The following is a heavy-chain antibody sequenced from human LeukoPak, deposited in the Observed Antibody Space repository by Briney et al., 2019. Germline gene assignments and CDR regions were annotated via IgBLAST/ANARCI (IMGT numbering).Heavy chain of an antibody. Sequence: NPSETLSLTCTVSGGSINDYNWTWIRQPPGKGLEWIGYIYYSGSTNYNPSLKGRVTISLDTPKNQFSLKLSSVTAADTAIYYCARIYGSYSPDYWGQGTLVTVSS. J-gene: IGHJ4*02. D-gene: IGHD3-10*01. CDR1: GGSINDYN. V-gene: IGHV4-59*01. CDR3: ARIYGSYSPDY. CDR2: IYYSGST.